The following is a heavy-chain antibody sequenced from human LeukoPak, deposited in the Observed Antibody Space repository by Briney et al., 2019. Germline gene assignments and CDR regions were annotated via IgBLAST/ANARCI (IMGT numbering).Heavy chain of an antibody. CDR3: ARVPTDSSSWYPYYYYYYGMDV. CDR2: INNSGTT. D-gene: IGHD6-13*01. J-gene: IGHJ6*02. Sequence: SETLSLTCAVYGGSFSGYYWSGIAQPPGKGRNWFGEINNSGTTNYTQSIKSRVTISVATSKNQFCLKLSSVTAADTAVYYCARVPTDSSSWYPYYYYYYGMDVWGQGTTVTVSS. V-gene: IGHV4-34*01. CDR1: GGSFSGYY.